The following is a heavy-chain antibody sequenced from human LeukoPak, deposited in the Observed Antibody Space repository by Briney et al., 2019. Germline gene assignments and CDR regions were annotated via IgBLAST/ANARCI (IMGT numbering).Heavy chain of an antibody. CDR2: IYYSGST. Sequence: SETLSLTCTVSGGSISSSSYYWGWIRQPPGKGLEWIGRIYYSGSTYYNPSLKSRVTISVDTSKNQFSLKLSSVTDADTAVYYCARETYYYDSSGYPYFDYWGQGTLVTVSS. CDR1: GGSISSSSYY. CDR3: ARETYYYDSSGYPYFDY. J-gene: IGHJ4*02. V-gene: IGHV4-39*02. D-gene: IGHD3-22*01.